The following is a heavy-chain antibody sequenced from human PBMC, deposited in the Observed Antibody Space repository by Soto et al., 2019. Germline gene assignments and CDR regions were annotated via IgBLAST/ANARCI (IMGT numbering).Heavy chain of an antibody. CDR2: IYHSGST. CDR3: ARGPRGSGSYYTYYYYGMDV. V-gene: IGHV4-30-2*01. CDR1: GGSISSGGYS. D-gene: IGHD3-10*01. Sequence: SETLSLTCAVSGGSISSGGYSWSWIRQPPGKGLEWIGYIYHSGSTYYNPSLKSRVTISVDRSKNQFSLKLSSVTAADTAVYYCARGPRGSGSYYTYYYYGMDVWGQGTTVTVSS. J-gene: IGHJ6*02.